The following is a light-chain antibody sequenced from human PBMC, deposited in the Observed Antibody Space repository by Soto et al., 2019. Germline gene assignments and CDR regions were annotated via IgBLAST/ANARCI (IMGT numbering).Light chain of an antibody. CDR3: QQYGSSVT. Sequence: DIQMTQSPSTLSASVGDRVTITCRASQSISSWLAWYQQKPGKAPKLLIYDASSLESGVPSRFSGSGSGTEFTLTISSLEPEDFAVYYCQQYGSSVTFGGGTKVDIK. CDR2: DAS. J-gene: IGKJ4*01. CDR1: QSISSW. V-gene: IGKV1-5*01.